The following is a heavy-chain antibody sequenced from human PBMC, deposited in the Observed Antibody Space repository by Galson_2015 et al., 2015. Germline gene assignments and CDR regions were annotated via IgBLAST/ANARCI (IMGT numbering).Heavy chain of an antibody. CDR3: AANGDTAMVTLDY. CDR2: IYHSGST. Sequence: LSLTCAVSGGSISSSNWWSWVRQPPGKGLEWIREIYHSGSTNYNPSLKSRVTISVDKSKNQLSLKLSSVTAADTAVYYCAANGDTAMVTLDYWGQGTLVTVSS. J-gene: IGHJ4*02. V-gene: IGHV4-4*02. D-gene: IGHD5-18*01. CDR1: GGSISSSNW.